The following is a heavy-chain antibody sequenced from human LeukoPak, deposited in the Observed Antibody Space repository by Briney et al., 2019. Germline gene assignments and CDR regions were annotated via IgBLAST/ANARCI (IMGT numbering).Heavy chain of an antibody. J-gene: IGHJ4*02. CDR2: IYSSGST. Sequence: NPSETLSLTCSVSGGSISSYYWSWIRQSPGKGLEYIGYIYSSGSTNYNPSLNSRVTISLDTSKNQFSLKLSSVTAADTAVYYCARDPGSQFDYWGQGTLVTVSS. V-gene: IGHV4-59*01. D-gene: IGHD6-13*01. CDR3: ARDPGSQFDY. CDR1: GGSISSYY.